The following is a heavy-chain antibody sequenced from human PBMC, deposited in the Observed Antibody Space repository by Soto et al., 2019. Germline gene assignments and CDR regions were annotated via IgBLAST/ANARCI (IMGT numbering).Heavy chain of an antibody. D-gene: IGHD3-10*01. V-gene: IGHV1-69*01. CDR3: ATELGENPASPFDA. CDR1: GVTFSSET. CDR2: IIPLFGTA. J-gene: IGHJ4*02. Sequence: QVQLVQSGADVNKPGSSVKVSCQASGVTFSSETLGWVRQAPGQGLEWVGGIIPLFGTASYAQKFQGRVTITADESTSTVYMELSSLRSDDTAVYFCATELGENPASPFDAWGQGTLVTVSS.